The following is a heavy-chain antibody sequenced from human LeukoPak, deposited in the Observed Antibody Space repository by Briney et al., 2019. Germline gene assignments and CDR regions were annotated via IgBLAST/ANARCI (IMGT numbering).Heavy chain of an antibody. J-gene: IGHJ4*02. CDR1: GYTFTSYG. Sequence: ASVTVSYKASGYTFTSYGISWVRQAPGQGLEWMGWISAYNGNTNYAQKLQGRVTMTTDTSTSTAYMGLRSLRSDDTAVYYCTRDLGWSSTSCYTNLDYWGQGTLVTVSS. CDR3: TRDLGWSSTSCYTNLDY. V-gene: IGHV1-18*01. D-gene: IGHD2-2*02. CDR2: ISAYNGNT.